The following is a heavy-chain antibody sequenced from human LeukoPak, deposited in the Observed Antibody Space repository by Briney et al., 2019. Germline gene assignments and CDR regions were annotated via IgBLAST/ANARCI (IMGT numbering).Heavy chain of an antibody. CDR2: IYYSGNA. J-gene: IGHJ4*02. D-gene: IGHD3-3*01. CDR3: AKSGVAGYDFWSGYYPFDY. V-gene: IGHV4-30-4*08. Sequence: KPSQTLSLTCTVSGGSISSGDYYWSWIRQPPGKGLEWIGYIYYSGNAYYNPSLKSRVTISVDTSKNQFSLKLSSVTAADTAVYYCAKSGVAGYDFWSGYYPFDYWGQGTLVTVSS. CDR1: GGSISSGDYY.